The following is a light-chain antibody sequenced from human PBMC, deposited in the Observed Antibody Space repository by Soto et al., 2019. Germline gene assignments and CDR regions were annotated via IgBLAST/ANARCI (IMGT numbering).Light chain of an antibody. J-gene: IGKJ2*01. CDR1: QSVSNY. Sequence: EIVLTQSPATLSLSPGERATLSCRASQSVSNYLAWYQQKPGQAPRLLIYDASSRATGIPDRFSGSGSGTDFTLTISSLEPEDFGVYYCQQFGSSIPHTFGQGTKLEIK. V-gene: IGKV3-11*01. CDR3: QQFGSSIPHT. CDR2: DAS.